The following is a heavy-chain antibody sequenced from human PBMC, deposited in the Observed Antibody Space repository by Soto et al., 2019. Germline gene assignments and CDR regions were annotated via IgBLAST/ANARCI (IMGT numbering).Heavy chain of an antibody. CDR3: ARGPRGGPTFY. J-gene: IGHJ4*02. CDR2: INHSGST. Sequence: SSETLSLTCAVYGGSFSGDDWSWIREPPRKGLEWIGEINHSGSTNYNPSLKSRVTISVDTSKNQFSLKLSSVTAADTAVYYCARGPRGGPTFYWGQGTLVTVSS. D-gene: IGHD1-26*01. CDR1: GGSFSGDD. V-gene: IGHV4-34*01.